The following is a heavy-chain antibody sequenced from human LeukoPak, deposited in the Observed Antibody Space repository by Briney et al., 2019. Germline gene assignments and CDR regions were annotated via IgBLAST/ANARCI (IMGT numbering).Heavy chain of an antibody. CDR1: GYTFTSYG. J-gene: IGHJ4*02. CDR2: ISAYNGNT. CDR3: ARDYTYYYDSSGYSFDY. D-gene: IGHD3-22*01. Sequence: ASVKVSCKASGYTFTSYGISWVRQAPGQGLEWMGWISAYNGNTNYAQKLQGRVTMTTDTSTSTAYMELRSLRSDDTAVYYCARDYTYYYDSSGYSFDYWGQGTLVTVSS. V-gene: IGHV1-18*01.